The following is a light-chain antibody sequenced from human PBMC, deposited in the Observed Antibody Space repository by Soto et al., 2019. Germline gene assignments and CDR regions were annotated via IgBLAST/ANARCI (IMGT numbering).Light chain of an antibody. CDR3: QQCNTFWT. J-gene: IGKJ1*01. Sequence: DIQMNQSPSTLSASVGDRVTITCRASQNISSWLAWYQQKPGKAPRLLIYDVSSLGSGVPSRFSGSGSGTGFTLTISSLQPDDSATYYCQQCNTFWTFGQGTKVDIK. CDR1: QNISSW. CDR2: DVS. V-gene: IGKV1-5*01.